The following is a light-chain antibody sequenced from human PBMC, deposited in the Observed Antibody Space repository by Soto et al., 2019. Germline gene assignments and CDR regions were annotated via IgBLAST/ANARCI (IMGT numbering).Light chain of an antibody. CDR1: RNISSD. J-gene: IGKJ2*01. CDR3: QQSYSTLPYT. CDR2: RAS. V-gene: IGKV1-39*01. Sequence: IQMTQSPSSLSASVGDRVTLSCRASRNISSDLNWYQLKPGKAPKLLIYRASTLPNGVPSRFSGSGSATDFTLTITTLQHEDVATYSCQQSYSTLPYTFGQETKVEIK.